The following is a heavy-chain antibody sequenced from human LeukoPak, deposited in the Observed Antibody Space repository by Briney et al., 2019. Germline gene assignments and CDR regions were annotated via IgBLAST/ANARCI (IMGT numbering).Heavy chain of an antibody. CDR2: ISGSGGST. CDR1: GFTFSGYA. V-gene: IGHV3-23*01. CDR3: AKAHCSSTSCYSHY. D-gene: IGHD2-2*01. Sequence: GGSLRLSCAASGFTFSGYAMSWVRQAPGKGLEWVSAISGSGGSTYYADSVKGRFTISRDNSKNTLYLQMNSLRAEDTAVYYCAKAHCSSTSCYSHYWGQGTLVTVSS. J-gene: IGHJ4*02.